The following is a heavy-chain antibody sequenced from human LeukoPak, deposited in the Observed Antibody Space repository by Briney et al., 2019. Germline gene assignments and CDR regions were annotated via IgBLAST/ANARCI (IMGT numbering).Heavy chain of an antibody. J-gene: IGHJ4*02. V-gene: IGHV3-53*01. D-gene: IGHD3-10*01. CDR2: IYSGGST. CDR1: GFTVSSNY. CDR3: ASSSGSYYNGLDY. Sequence: PGGSLRLSCAASGFTVSSNYMTWVRQAPGKGLEWVSVIYSGGSTVYAESVQGRFTISRDNSKNTLYLQMNSLRAEDTAVYYCASSSGSYYNGLDYWGQGTLVTVSS.